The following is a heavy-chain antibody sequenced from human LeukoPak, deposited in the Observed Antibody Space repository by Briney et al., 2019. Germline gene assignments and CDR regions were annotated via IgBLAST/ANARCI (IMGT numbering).Heavy chain of an antibody. Sequence: GGSLRLSCAASGFTFSNYWMHWVRQAPGKGLMWVSRINSDGRSTSYADSVKGRFTISRDNAKNTLYLQMNSLRAEDTAVYYCARGYYDSSGYHLIDYWGQGTLVTVSS. J-gene: IGHJ4*02. CDR1: GFTFSNYW. V-gene: IGHV3-74*01. CDR3: ARGYYDSSGYHLIDY. CDR2: INSDGRST. D-gene: IGHD3-22*01.